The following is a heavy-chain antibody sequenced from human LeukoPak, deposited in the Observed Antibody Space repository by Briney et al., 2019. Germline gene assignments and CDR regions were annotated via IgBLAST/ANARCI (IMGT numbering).Heavy chain of an antibody. CDR3: ARQRDSSSSPRRASDI. Sequence: SETLSLTCTVSGGSISSYYWSWIRQPPGTGLEYLGYFYYSGSTNYNPSLKSRVAISVDASKNQFSLKLSSVTAADTAVYYCARQRDSSSSPRRASDIWGQGTMVTVSS. CDR2: FYYSGST. D-gene: IGHD6-6*01. V-gene: IGHV4-59*01. CDR1: GGSISSYY. J-gene: IGHJ3*02.